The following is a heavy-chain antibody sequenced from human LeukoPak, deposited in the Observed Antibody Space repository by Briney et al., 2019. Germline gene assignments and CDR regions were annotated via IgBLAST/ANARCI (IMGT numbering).Heavy chain of an antibody. CDR2: IKEDGSER. CDR1: GFTFNYYW. J-gene: IGHJ3*01. CDR3: ARDKASGSSCGSSFHF. V-gene: IGHV3-7*01. D-gene: IGHD1-26*01. Sequence: GGSLRLSCAASGFTFNYYWMTWVRQGPGKGLEWVATIKEDGSERYYVESVKGRFTISRDNAKNSLYLQMNSLRVEDTALYYCARDKASGSSCGSSFHFWGQGTMVTVSS.